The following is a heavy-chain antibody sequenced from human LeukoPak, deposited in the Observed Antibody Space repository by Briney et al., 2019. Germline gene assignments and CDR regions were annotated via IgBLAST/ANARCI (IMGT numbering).Heavy chain of an antibody. J-gene: IGHJ5*02. Sequence: GGSLRLSCAASGFTFSSYAMSWVRQAPGKRLEWVSGISGNGACTYYADSVRGRFTISRDNFKNTLYLQINSLRAEDTAVYYCAYDDVVKVQAACFWFDPWGQGTLVTVSS. CDR3: AYDDVVKVQAACFWFDP. D-gene: IGHD2-15*01. V-gene: IGHV3-23*01. CDR1: GFTFSSYA. CDR2: ISGNGACT.